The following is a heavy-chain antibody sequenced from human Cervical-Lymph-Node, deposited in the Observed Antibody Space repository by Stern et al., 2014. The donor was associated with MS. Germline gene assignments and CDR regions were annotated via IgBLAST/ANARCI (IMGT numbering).Heavy chain of an antibody. V-gene: IGHV4-59*01. CDR2: IYYSGST. D-gene: IGHD4-23*01. Sequence: QLQLQESGPGLVKPAETLSLTCTVSGGSIRRNYWSWIRQPPGQGLEWIGDIYYSGSTNYNPSLKSRVTISIDTSKNQFSLNLTSVTAADTAVYYCARDLATVGWFDPWGQGTLVTVSS. J-gene: IGHJ5*02. CDR1: GGSIRRNY. CDR3: ARDLATVGWFDP.